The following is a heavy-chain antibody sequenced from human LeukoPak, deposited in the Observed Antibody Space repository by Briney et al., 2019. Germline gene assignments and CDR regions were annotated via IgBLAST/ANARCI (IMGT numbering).Heavy chain of an antibody. J-gene: IGHJ4*02. Sequence: SETLSLTCTVSGGSISSYYWSWIRQPPGKRLEWIGYIYYSGSTNYNPSLKSRVTISVDTSKNQFSLKLSSVTAADTAVYYCARGRGYDPVVFYFDSWGQGNLVIVSS. D-gene: IGHD1-1*01. CDR2: IYYSGST. CDR1: GGSISSYY. CDR3: ARGRGYDPVVFYFDS. V-gene: IGHV4-59*12.